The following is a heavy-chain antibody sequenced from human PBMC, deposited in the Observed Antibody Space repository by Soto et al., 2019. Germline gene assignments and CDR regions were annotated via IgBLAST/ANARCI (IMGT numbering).Heavy chain of an antibody. J-gene: IGHJ4*02. D-gene: IGHD3-9*01. Sequence: QVQLVQSGAEVKKPGASVKVSCKASGYTITGYYMHWVRQAPGQGLEWMGWINPNSGGTNYAQKFQGWVTMTRDTSISTAYMELSRLRSDDTAVYYCARGGYDILTGYYRFDYWGQGTLVTVSS. CDR1: GYTITGYY. CDR3: ARGGYDILTGYYRFDY. CDR2: INPNSGGT. V-gene: IGHV1-2*04.